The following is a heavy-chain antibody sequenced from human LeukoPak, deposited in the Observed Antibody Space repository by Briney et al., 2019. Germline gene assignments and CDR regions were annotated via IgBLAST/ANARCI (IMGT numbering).Heavy chain of an antibody. CDR1: GYTFSSYE. J-gene: IGHJ4*02. CDR2: MNPNSGNT. CDR3: ARGTIWRGAGSYYMLNF. Sequence: ASVKVSCKASGYTFSSYEINWVRQAPGQGLEWMGWMNPNSGNTGYAQKFQGRVTMTRNTSISTAYMELSSLRSEDTAVYYCARGTIWRGAGSYYMLNFWGQGTLVTVSP. D-gene: IGHD3-10*01. V-gene: IGHV1-8*01.